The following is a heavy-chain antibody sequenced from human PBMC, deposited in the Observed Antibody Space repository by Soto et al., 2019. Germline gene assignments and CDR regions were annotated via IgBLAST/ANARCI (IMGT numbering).Heavy chain of an antibody. D-gene: IGHD6-13*01. V-gene: IGHV1-8*01. Sequence: QVQLVQSGAEVKKPGASVKVSCKASGYTFTSYDINWVRQAPGQGLEWMGWMNPNSGNTGYAQKIQGRVTMARNTSISTAYMELSSLRSEDTAVYYCARVPGSSWYGYFDYWGQGTLVTVSS. CDR1: GYTFTSYD. CDR2: MNPNSGNT. J-gene: IGHJ4*02. CDR3: ARVPGSSWYGYFDY.